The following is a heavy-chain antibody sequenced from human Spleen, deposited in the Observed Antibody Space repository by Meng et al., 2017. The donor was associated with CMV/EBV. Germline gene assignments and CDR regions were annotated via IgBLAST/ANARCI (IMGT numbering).Heavy chain of an antibody. D-gene: IGHD6-13*01. V-gene: IGHV3-30*04. CDR3: ARDRGLQAAPGIPIWFDS. CDR1: FSSYA. CDR2: ISYDGSSK. Sequence: FSSYAMHWVRRAPGKGLGWVAVISYDGSSKYYADSVRGRFTISRDNSKNTLYLQMNSLGAEDTAVYYCARDRGLQAAPGIPIWFDSWGQGTLVTVSS. J-gene: IGHJ5*01.